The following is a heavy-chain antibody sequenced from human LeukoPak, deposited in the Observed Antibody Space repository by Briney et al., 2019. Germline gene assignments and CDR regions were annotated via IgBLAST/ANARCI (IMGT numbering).Heavy chain of an antibody. V-gene: IGHV4-4*07. CDR2: IYTSGST. CDR1: GGSISSYY. Sequence: SETLSLTCTVSGGSISSYYWSWIRQPAGKGLEWIGRIYTSGSTNYNPSLKSRVTMSVDTSKNQFSLKLTSVTAADTAVYYCARAPDYYDSSGYYYPPYFDYWGQGTLVTVSS. D-gene: IGHD3-22*01. CDR3: ARAPDYYDSSGYYYPPYFDY. J-gene: IGHJ4*02.